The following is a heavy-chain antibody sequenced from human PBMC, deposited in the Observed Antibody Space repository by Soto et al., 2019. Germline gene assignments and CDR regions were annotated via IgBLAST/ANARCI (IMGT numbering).Heavy chain of an antibody. CDR1: GDTFTIFA. Sequence: QVQLVQSGAEVKKPGSSVKVSCKASGDTFTIFAISWVRQAPGQGLEWMGGIIPTIGTTNYAQRFQGRITITGDVSTGTAYMELRSLKSEATAVYYCARDLGSGYDPGDYWGQGTLVTVSS. D-gene: IGHD5-12*01. CDR3: ARDLGSGYDPGDY. J-gene: IGHJ4*02. CDR2: IIPTIGTT. V-gene: IGHV1-69*12.